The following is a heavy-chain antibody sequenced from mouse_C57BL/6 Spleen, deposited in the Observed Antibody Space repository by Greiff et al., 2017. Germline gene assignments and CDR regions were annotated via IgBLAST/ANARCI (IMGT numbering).Heavy chain of an antibody. V-gene: IGHV3-6*01. CDR3: ARELRRAMDY. CDR1: GYSITSGYY. Sequence: EVKLMESGPGLVKPSQSLSLTCSVTGYSITSGYYWNWIRQFPGNKLEWMGYISYDGSNNYNPSLKNRISLTRDTSKNQFFLKLNSVTTEDTATYYCARELRRAMDYWGQGTSVTVSS. J-gene: IGHJ4*01. CDR2: ISYDGSN. D-gene: IGHD2-12*01.